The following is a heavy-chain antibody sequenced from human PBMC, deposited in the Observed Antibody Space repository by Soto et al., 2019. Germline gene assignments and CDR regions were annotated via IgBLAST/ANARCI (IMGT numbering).Heavy chain of an antibody. V-gene: IGHV1-46*01. CDR1: GYTFTSYY. J-gene: IGHJ5*02. D-gene: IGHD3-10*01. CDR2: INPSGGST. CDR3: ARGGKYGSGSYNWFDP. Sequence: ASVKVSCKASGYTFTSYYMHWVRQAPGQGLEWMGIINPSGGSTSYAQKFQGRVTMTRDTSTSTVYMELSSLRSEDTAVYYCARGGKYGSGSYNWFDPWGQGTLVTVSS.